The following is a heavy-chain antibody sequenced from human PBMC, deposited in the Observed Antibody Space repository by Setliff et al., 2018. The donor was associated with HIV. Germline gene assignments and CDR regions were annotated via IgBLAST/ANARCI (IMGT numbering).Heavy chain of an antibody. Sequence: SETLSLTCTVSGGSISSYYWSWIRQPAGKGLEWIGRIYTSASTSYNPSLKSRVTISVDASKNQFSLKLSSVTAADTAVYFCARPRITMIMMLNYFDYWGQGTLVTVSS. CDR3: ARPRITMIMMLNYFDY. V-gene: IGHV4-4*07. D-gene: IGHD3-22*01. CDR1: GGSISSYY. J-gene: IGHJ4*02. CDR2: IYTSAST.